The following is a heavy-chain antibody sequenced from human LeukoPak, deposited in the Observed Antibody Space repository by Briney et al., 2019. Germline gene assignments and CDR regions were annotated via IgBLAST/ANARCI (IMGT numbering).Heavy chain of an antibody. Sequence: PGGSLRLSCAASGFTFSSYAMSWVRQAPGKGLEWVSAISGSGGSTYYADSVKGRFTISRDNSKNTLYLQMNSLRAEDTAVYYCAKDTYYDSSGYNTQLSYFDYWGQGTLVTVSS. D-gene: IGHD3-22*01. J-gene: IGHJ4*02. CDR3: AKDTYYDSSGYNTQLSYFDY. CDR2: ISGSGGST. CDR1: GFTFSSYA. V-gene: IGHV3-23*01.